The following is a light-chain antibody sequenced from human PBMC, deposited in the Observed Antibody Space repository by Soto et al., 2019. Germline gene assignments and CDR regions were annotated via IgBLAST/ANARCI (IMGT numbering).Light chain of an antibody. Sequence: QSALTQPASVSGSPGQSITISCAGTSADIGAFNYVSWYQHHPGKAPKLLIYDVSDRPSGVSTRFSASKSANTASLTISGLQADDEADYYCSSYSTSSALVVGGGTKLTGL. J-gene: IGLJ2*01. CDR2: DVS. CDR3: SSYSTSSALV. CDR1: SADIGAFNY. V-gene: IGLV2-14*03.